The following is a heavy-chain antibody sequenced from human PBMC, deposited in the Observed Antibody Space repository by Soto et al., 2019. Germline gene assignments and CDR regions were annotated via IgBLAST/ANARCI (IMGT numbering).Heavy chain of an antibody. V-gene: IGHV3-74*01. CDR2: INRDGSST. D-gene: IGHD2-2*01. J-gene: IGHJ5*02. Sequence: EVQLVESGGGLVQPGGSMSLSCAASGFTFSSYWMHWVRHAPGKGLVLVSRINRDGSSTSYADSVKGRFTISRDNAKNTLELPMNSLRAEDTAVDYCAMTGYCSSTSCYNWCYPWGQGTLVTVSS. CDR1: GFTFSSYW. CDR3: AMTGYCSSTSCYNWCYP.